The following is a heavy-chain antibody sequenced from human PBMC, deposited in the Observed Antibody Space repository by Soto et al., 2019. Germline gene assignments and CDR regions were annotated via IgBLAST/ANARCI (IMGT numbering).Heavy chain of an antibody. J-gene: IGHJ4*02. V-gene: IGHV3-30*03. CDR3: ARSQREYSSGWYADY. CDR2: ISYDGSNK. D-gene: IGHD6-19*01. Sequence: ESGGGVVQPGRSLRLSCAASGFTFSSYGMHWVRQAPGKGLEWVAVISYDGSNKYYADSVKGRFTISRDNSKNTLYLQMNSLRAEDTAVYYCARSQREYSSGWYADYWGQGTLVTVSS. CDR1: GFTFSSYG.